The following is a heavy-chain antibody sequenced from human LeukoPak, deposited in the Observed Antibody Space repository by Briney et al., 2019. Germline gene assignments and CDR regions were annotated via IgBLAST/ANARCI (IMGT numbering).Heavy chain of an antibody. Sequence: SETLSLTCTVSGGSISSGDYYWSWIRQPPGKGLEWIGYIYYSGSTYYNPSLKSRVTISVDTSKNQFSLKLNSVTAADTAVYYCARKPSSWYGGLTHPWGQGTLVTVSS. CDR3: ARKPSSWYGGLTHP. J-gene: IGHJ5*02. CDR2: IYYSGST. V-gene: IGHV4-30-4*01. CDR1: GGSISSGDYY. D-gene: IGHD6-13*01.